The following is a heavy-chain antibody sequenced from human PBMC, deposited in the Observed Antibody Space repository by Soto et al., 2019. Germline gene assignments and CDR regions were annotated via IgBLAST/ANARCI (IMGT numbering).Heavy chain of an antibody. Sequence: PWETLSLTCTVSGGSVSSGSYYWSWIRQPPGKGLEWIGYIYYSGSTNYNPSLKSRVTISVDTSKNQFSLKLSSVTAADTAVYYCARGGSAAGIFYYYYGMDVWGQGTTVTVSS. J-gene: IGHJ6*02. CDR3: ARGGSAAGIFYYYYGMDV. V-gene: IGHV4-61*01. CDR1: GGSVSSGSYY. CDR2: IYYSGST. D-gene: IGHD6-13*01.